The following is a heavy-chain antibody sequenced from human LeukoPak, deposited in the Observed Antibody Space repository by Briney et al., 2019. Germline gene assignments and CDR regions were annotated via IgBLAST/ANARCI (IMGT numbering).Heavy chain of an antibody. D-gene: IGHD5-18*01. Sequence: PGGSLKLSCAASGFTFSGSAMHWVRQASGKGLEWVGRIRSKANSYATAYAASVKGRFTISRDDSKNTAYLQMNSLKTEDTAVYYCAKAPYNYERINYYYYMDVWGKGTTVTVSS. CDR2: IRSKANSYAT. V-gene: IGHV3-73*01. CDR1: GFTFSGSA. J-gene: IGHJ6*03. CDR3: AKAPYNYERINYYYYMDV.